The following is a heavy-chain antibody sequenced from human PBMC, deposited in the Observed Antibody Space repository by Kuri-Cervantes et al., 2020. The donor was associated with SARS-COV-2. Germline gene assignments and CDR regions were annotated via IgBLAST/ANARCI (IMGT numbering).Heavy chain of an antibody. Sequence: GESLKISCIGSGFTFGDYAMRWFRQAPGKGLEWVGFIRSKAHGGTTEYAASVKGRFTISRDDSKSIASLQMNSLKTEDTAVYYCTREDDYIDLELGFDYWGQGTLVTSPQ. D-gene: IGHD4-17*01. J-gene: IGHJ4*02. V-gene: IGHV3-49*03. CDR3: TREDDYIDLELGFDY. CDR2: IRSKAHGGTT. CDR1: GFTFGDYA.